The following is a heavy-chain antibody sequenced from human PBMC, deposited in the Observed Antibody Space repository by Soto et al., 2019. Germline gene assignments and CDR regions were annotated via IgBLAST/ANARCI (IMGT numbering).Heavy chain of an antibody. D-gene: IGHD6-19*01. CDR1: GYTFTGYY. Sequence: ASVKVSCKASGYTFTGYYMHWVRQAPGQGLEWMGWINPNSGGTNYAQKFQGWVTMTRDTSISTDYMELSRLRSDDTAVYYCAREGIAVAGTGIDYWGQGTLVTVSS. CDR2: INPNSGGT. CDR3: AREGIAVAGTGIDY. J-gene: IGHJ4*02. V-gene: IGHV1-2*04.